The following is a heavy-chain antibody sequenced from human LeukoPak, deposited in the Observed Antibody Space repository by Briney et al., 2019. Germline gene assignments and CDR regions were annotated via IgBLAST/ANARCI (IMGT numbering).Heavy chain of an antibody. CDR1: GYTFTGYY. Sequence: GASVKVSCKASGYTFTGYYMHWVRQAPGQGLEWMGWINPNSGGTNYAQRFQGRVTMTRDTSISTAYMELSRLRSDDTAVYYCARDWGIVVVPAAMLTLEYNWFDPWGQGTLVTVSS. J-gene: IGHJ5*02. D-gene: IGHD2-2*01. CDR2: INPNSGGT. V-gene: IGHV1-2*02. CDR3: ARDWGIVVVPAAMLTLEYNWFDP.